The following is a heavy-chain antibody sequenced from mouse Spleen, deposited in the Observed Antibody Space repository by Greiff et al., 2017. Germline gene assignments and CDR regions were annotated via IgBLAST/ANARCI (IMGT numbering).Heavy chain of an antibody. CDR1: GYTFTDYY. J-gene: IGHJ2*01. Sequence: EVQLQQSGPELVKPGASVKISCKASGYTFTDYYMNWVNQSHGKSLEWIGDINPNNGGTSYNQKIKGKATLTVDKSSSTAYMELRSLTSEDSAVYYCARAAQDYWGQGTTLTVSS. CDR3: ARAAQDY. D-gene: IGHD3-2*02. CDR2: INPNNGGT. V-gene: IGHV1-26*01.